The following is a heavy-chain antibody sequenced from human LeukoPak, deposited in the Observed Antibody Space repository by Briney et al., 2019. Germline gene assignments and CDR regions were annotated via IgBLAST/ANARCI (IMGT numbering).Heavy chain of an antibody. CDR1: GGSISSYY. CDR3: AREAPHHYYDSSSYYPNWFDP. D-gene: IGHD3-22*01. Sequence: PSETLSLTCTVSGGSISSYYWSWIRQPPGKGLEWIGYIYYSGSTNYNPSLKSRVTISVDTSKNQFSLKLSSVTAADTAVYYCAREAPHHYYDSSSYYPNWFDPWGQGTLVTVSS. V-gene: IGHV4-59*01. J-gene: IGHJ5*02. CDR2: IYYSGST.